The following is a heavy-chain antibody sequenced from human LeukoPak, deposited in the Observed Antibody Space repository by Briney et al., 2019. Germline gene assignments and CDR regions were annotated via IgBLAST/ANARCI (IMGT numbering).Heavy chain of an antibody. Sequence: PGGSLRLSCTASGFTFGDYAMSWFRQAPGKGLEWIGEIYHSGSTNYNPSLKSRVTISVDKSKNQFSLKLSSVTAADTAVYYCAREPFTAIPYYYYYGMDVWGQGTTVTVSS. CDR1: GFTFGDYA. V-gene: IGHV4-34*01. D-gene: IGHD2-21*02. CDR2: IYHSGST. J-gene: IGHJ6*02. CDR3: AREPFTAIPYYYYYGMDV.